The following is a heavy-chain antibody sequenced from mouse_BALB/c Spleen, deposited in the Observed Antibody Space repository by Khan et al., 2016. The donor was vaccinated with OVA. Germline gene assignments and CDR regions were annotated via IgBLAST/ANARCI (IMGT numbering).Heavy chain of an antibody. J-gene: IGHJ3*01. D-gene: IGHD3-1*01. CDR1: GYTFTSYY. Sequence: QVQLQQSGAELVKPGASVKLSCKASGYTFTSYYMYWVKQRPGQGLEWIGEINPSNGGTNFNEKFKSKATLTVDKSSSTAYMQLSSLTSEDSAVYCGTRGGYGGFAYWGQGTLVTVSA. CDR3: TRGGYGGFAY. V-gene: IGHV1S81*02. CDR2: INPSNGGT.